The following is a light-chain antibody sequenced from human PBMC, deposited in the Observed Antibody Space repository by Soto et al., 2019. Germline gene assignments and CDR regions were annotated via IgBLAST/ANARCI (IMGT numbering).Light chain of an antibody. Sequence: QSALTQPASVSGSPGQSITISCTGTSSDVGAYVYVSWYQQHPGKAPKLMIHEVSYRPSGVSSRFSGSKSGNTASLTISGLQAEDEAGYHCCSYTNRATYVFGTGTRSPS. V-gene: IGLV2-14*01. CDR3: CSYTNRATYV. J-gene: IGLJ1*01. CDR2: EVS. CDR1: SSDVGAYVY.